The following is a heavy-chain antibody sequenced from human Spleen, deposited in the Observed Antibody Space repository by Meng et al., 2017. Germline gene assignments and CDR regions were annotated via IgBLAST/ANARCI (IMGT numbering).Heavy chain of an antibody. Sequence: GESLKISCAVSGFFFSNYGMHWIRQAPGKGLEWVAVIWPDGRSEHYADSVKGRFTISRENSKNTVWLQMDSLRAEDTAIYYCARWEWQYLAYFDYWGQGTLVTVSS. V-gene: IGHV3-33*01. J-gene: IGHJ4*02. CDR2: IWPDGRSE. D-gene: IGHD3-3*01. CDR1: GFFFSNYG. CDR3: ARWEWQYLAYFDY.